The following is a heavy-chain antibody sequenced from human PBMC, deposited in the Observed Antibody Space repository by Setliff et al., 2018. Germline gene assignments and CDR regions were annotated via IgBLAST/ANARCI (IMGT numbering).Heavy chain of an antibody. CDR1: GGSLTSGTQY. J-gene: IGHJ6*03. D-gene: IGHD5-12*01. V-gene: IGHV4-39*01. Sequence: SETLSLTCSVLGGSLTSGTQYWAWIRQPPGKGLERIGNINYSGSTYYNPSLKSRVTMSVDASKNQVSLKVTSVTAEDTAVYYCAKVDIDYIMTRDNTWQYFFYMDVWGRGTTVTVSS. CDR3: AKVDIDYIMTRDNTWQYFFYMDV. CDR2: INYSGST.